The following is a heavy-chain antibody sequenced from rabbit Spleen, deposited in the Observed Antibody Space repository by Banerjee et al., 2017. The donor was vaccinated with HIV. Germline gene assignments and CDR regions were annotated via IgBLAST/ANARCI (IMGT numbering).Heavy chain of an antibody. CDR1: GFSFSSGYD. V-gene: IGHV1S40*01. CDR3: ARDLAGVIGWNFGW. D-gene: IGHD4-1*01. J-gene: IGHJ4*01. Sequence: QQLVESGGGLVKPGASLTLTCKASGFSFSSGYDMCWVRQAPGKGLEWIACIYGGSVGSTWYASWVNGRFTISKTSSPTVTLQMTSLTAADTATYFCARDLAGVIGWNFGWWGPGTLVTVS. CDR2: IYGGSVGST.